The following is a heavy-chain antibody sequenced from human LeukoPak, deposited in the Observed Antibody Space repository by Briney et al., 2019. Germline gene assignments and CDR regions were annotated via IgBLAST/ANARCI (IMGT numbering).Heavy chain of an antibody. D-gene: IGHD3-22*01. J-gene: IGHJ4*02. CDR1: GYTFTSYG. V-gene: IGHV1-18*01. CDR2: ISAYNGNT. Sequence: ASVKVSCKASGYTFTSYGISWVRQAPGQGLEWMGWISAYNGNTNYAQKLQGRVTMTTDTSTSTAYMELRSLRSEDTAVYYCARERKDDSSGYYQPLFDYWGQGTLVTVSS. CDR3: ARERKDDSSGYYQPLFDY.